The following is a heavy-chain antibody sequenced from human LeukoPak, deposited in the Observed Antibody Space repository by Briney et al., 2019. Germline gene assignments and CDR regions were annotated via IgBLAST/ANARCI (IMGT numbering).Heavy chain of an antibody. Sequence: ASVKLSCKASGYTFTGYYMHWGRQAPGQGLEWMGWINPNSGGTNYAQKFQGRVTMTRDTSISTAYMELSRLRSDDTAVYYCARARYSSGWASDYWGQGTLVTVSS. CDR3: ARARYSSGWASDY. D-gene: IGHD6-19*01. CDR2: INPNSGGT. V-gene: IGHV1-2*02. J-gene: IGHJ4*02. CDR1: GYTFTGYY.